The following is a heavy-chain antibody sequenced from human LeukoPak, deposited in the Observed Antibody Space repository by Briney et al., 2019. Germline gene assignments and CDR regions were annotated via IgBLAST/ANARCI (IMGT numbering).Heavy chain of an antibody. CDR3: ARRPLLWFGAAQQDGWFDP. CDR1: GGSISTSNYY. D-gene: IGHD3-10*01. V-gene: IGHV4-39*01. J-gene: IGHJ5*02. CDR2: IFYSGST. Sequence: SSETLSLTCTVSGGSISTSNYYWGWIRQPPGKGLEWIGNIFYSGSTYYNPSLKSRVTISVDTSKNQFSLKLSSVTAADTAVYYCARRPLLWFGAAQQDGWFDPWGQGTLVTVSS.